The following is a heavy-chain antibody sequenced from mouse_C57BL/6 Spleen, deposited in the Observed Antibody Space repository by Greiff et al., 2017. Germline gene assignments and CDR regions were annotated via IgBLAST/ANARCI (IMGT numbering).Heavy chain of an antibody. CDR1: GYTFTSYG. CDR2: IYPRSGNT. V-gene: IGHV1-81*01. D-gene: IGHD1-1*01. CDR3: ARMGYYGLYWYFDV. J-gene: IGHJ1*03. Sequence: QVQLKESGAELARPGASVKLSCKASGYTFTSYGISWVKQRTGQGLEWIGEIYPRSGNTYHNEKLKGKATLTADKSSSTAYMELRSLTSEDSAVYFCARMGYYGLYWYFDVWGTGTTVTVSS.